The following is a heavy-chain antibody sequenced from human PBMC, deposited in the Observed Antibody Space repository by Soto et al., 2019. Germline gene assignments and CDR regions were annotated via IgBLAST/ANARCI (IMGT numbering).Heavy chain of an antibody. CDR3: ARVGATVTRDFAFDI. J-gene: IGHJ3*02. V-gene: IGHV4-31*03. Sequence: QVQLQESGPGLVKPSQTLSLACTVSGGSISSGDYYWSWIRQHPGKGLEWIGYISYSGNTYYNPSLKSRVTISVVTSKNQFSLKLGSVTAADTAVYYCARVGATVTRDFAFDIWGQGTMVTVSS. D-gene: IGHD4-17*01. CDR1: GGSISSGDYY. CDR2: ISYSGNT.